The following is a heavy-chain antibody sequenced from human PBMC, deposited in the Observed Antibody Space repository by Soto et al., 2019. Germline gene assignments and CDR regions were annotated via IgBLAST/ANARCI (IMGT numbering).Heavy chain of an antibody. CDR3: ARPGYSSGWYNVGYDYYGMDV. CDR2: ISYDGSNK. J-gene: IGHJ6*02. CDR1: GFTFSSYG. V-gene: IGHV3-30*03. D-gene: IGHD6-19*01. Sequence: QVQLVESGGGVVQPGRSLRLSCAASGFTFSSYGMHWVRQAPGKGLEWVAVISYDGSNKYYADSVKGRFTISRDNSKNPPYLQMTSLRAEDTAVYYWARPGYSSGWYNVGYDYYGMDVWGQGTTVTVSS.